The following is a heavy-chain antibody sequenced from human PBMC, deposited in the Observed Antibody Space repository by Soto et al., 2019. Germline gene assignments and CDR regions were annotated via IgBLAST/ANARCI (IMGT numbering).Heavy chain of an antibody. V-gene: IGHV2-5*02. CDR1: GFSLTTGVG. CDR2: VYWDDDK. J-gene: IGHJ4*02. Sequence: ITLEESGPTLVKPTETLTLTCTFSGFSLTTGVGVGWVRQPPGKALEWLALVYWDDDKHYTPSLMSRLTIXXXXXXXXXXXXXTNMDPVDTATYYCATLTADFWGPGTLVTVSS. CDR3: ATLTADF.